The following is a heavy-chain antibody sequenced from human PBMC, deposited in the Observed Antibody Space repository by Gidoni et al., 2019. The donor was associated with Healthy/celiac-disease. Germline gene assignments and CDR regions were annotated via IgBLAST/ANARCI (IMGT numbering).Heavy chain of an antibody. Sequence: QVQLVESGGGLVKPGGSLRLSCAASGFPFSDYYLSWLRQAPGKGLEWVSYLSSSGSTIYYADSVKGRFNISRDNAKNSLYRQMNSLRAEDTAVYYGARPYSSSWYDACDIWGQGTMVTVSS. J-gene: IGHJ3*02. CDR2: LSSSGSTI. D-gene: IGHD6-13*01. CDR3: ARPYSSSWYDACDI. CDR1: GFPFSDYY. V-gene: IGHV3-11*01.